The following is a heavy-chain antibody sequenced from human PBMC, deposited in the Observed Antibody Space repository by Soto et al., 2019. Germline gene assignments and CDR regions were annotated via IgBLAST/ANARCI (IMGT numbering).Heavy chain of an antibody. Sequence: ASVKVSCKASGYTFTRFGISWVRQAPGQGLEWMGWISAFNGATNYAQKFQDRITMTRDISIATAYMELSSLRSDDTAIYYCARMATFGSLNWFDPWGQGTLVTVSS. CDR3: ARMATFGSLNWFDP. J-gene: IGHJ5*02. V-gene: IGHV1-18*01. CDR1: GYTFTRFG. CDR2: ISAFNGAT. D-gene: IGHD3-16*01.